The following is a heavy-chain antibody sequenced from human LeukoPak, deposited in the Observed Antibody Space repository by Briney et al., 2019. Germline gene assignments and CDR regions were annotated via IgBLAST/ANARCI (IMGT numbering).Heavy chain of an antibody. CDR2: INTNTGNP. J-gene: IGHJ4*02. V-gene: IGHV7-4-1*02. Sequence: ASVKVSCKASGYTFTSYGISWVRQAPGQGLEWMGWINTNTGNPTYAQGFTGRFVFSLDTSVSTAYLQISSLKAEDTAVYYCARDRGGSSSWYSGEGDYWGQGTLVTVSS. D-gene: IGHD6-13*01. CDR1: GYTFTSYG. CDR3: ARDRGGSSSWYSGEGDY.